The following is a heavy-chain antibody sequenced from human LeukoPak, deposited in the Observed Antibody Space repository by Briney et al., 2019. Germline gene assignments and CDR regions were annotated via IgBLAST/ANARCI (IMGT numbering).Heavy chain of an antibody. J-gene: IGHJ5*02. D-gene: IGHD3-3*01. Sequence: PSETLSLTCSVSGGSLSSYYWSWIRQPPGKGLEWIGYINYSESTNYNPSLKSRVTISVDTSKKQFSLRLSTVTASDPAVYSGARGRRTVFGVVIPPCSSWGPGTLWTVSS. CDR1: GGSLSSYY. CDR3: ARGRRTVFGVVIPPCSS. V-gene: IGHV4-59*01. CDR2: INYSEST.